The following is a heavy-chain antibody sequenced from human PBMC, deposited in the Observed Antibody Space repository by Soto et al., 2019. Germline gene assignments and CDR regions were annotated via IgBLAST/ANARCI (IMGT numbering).Heavy chain of an antibody. CDR1: GGSSSSYY. D-gene: IGHD4-17*01. CDR2: IYYSGST. Sequence: PSETLSLTCTVSGGSSSSYYWSWIRQPPGKGLEWIGYIYYSGSTNYNPSLKSRVTISVDTSKNQFSLKLSSVTAADTAVYYCASSPRGYYGGNTFDYWGQGTLVTVSS. V-gene: IGHV4-59*01. J-gene: IGHJ4*02. CDR3: ASSPRGYYGGNTFDY.